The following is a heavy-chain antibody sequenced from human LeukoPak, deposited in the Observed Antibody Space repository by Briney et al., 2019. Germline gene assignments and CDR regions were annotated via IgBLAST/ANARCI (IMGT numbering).Heavy chain of an antibody. D-gene: IGHD3-10*01. CDR1: GFTFSSYS. J-gene: IGHJ4*01. CDR2: ISSSSSYI. Sequence: TGGSLRLSCAPSGFTFSSYSMNWVRQAPGKGLEWVSSISSSSSYIYYADSVKGRFTISRDYAKNLLYLQMNSLRIEDTAVYYCARDHGIPSSGSYRFDYWGHGTLVTVSS. CDR3: ARDHGIPSSGSYRFDY. V-gene: IGHV3-21*06.